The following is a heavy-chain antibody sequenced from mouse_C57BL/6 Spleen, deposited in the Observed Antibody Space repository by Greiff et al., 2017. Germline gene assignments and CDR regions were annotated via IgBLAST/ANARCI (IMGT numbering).Heavy chain of an antibody. CDR1: GYAFSSCW. CDR2: IYPGDGDT. CDR3: ARSDPYFDV. V-gene: IGHV1-80*01. J-gene: IGHJ1*03. Sequence: QVQLQQSGAELVKPGASVKISCKASGYAFSSCWMNWVKQRPGKGLEWIGQIYPGDGDTNYNGKFKGKATLTADKSSSTAYMQLSSLTSEDSAVYFCARSDPYFDVWGTGTTVTVSS.